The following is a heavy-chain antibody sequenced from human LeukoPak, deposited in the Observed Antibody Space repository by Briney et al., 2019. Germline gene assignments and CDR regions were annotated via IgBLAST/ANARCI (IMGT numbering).Heavy chain of an antibody. J-gene: IGHJ4*02. Sequence: GASVKVSCKASGYTFTGYYMHWVRQAPGQGLEWMGRINPNSGGTNYAQKFQGRVTMTRDTSISTAYMELSRLRSDDTAVYYCARVRVWGFWSGYLDYWGQGTLVTVSS. CDR2: INPNSGGT. CDR3: ARVRVWGFWSGYLDY. D-gene: IGHD3-3*01. CDR1: GYTFTGYY. V-gene: IGHV1-2*06.